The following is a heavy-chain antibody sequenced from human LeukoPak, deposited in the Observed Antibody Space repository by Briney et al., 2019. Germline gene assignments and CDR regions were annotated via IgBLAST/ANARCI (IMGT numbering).Heavy chain of an antibody. V-gene: IGHV4-39*01. CDR1: GGSISSYIYY. Sequence: SETLSLTCTVSGGSISSYIYYWGWIRQSPGKALEWIGSFYYRGSTYYNPSFKSRVTISIDTSKNQFSLKLSSVTAADTAVYYCARLEPGGPPYYYGMDVWGQGTTVTISS. J-gene: IGHJ6*02. CDR3: ARLEPGGPPYYYGMDV. CDR2: FYYRGST. D-gene: IGHD1-14*01.